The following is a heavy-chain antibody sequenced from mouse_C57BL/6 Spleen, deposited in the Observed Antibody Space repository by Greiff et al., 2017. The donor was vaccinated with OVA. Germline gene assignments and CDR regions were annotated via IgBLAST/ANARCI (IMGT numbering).Heavy chain of an antibody. CDR2: IDPSDSYT. V-gene: IGHV1-69*01. CDR3: ARWIYYGNSFDY. Sequence: QVQLQQSGAELVMPGASVKLSCKASGYTFTSYWMHWVKQRPGQGLEWIGEIDPSDSYTNYNQKFKGKSTLTVDKSSSTAYMQLSSLTSEDSAVYDCARWIYYGNSFDYWGQGTTLTVSS. CDR1: GYTFTSYW. J-gene: IGHJ2*01. D-gene: IGHD2-1*01.